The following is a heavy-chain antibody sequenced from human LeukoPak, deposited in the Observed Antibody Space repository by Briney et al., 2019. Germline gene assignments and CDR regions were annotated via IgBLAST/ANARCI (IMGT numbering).Heavy chain of an antibody. CDR2: VSPSGDIT. J-gene: IGHJ2*01. D-gene: IGHD7-27*01. V-gene: IGHV3-23*01. CDR3: AKDIDWGRFDV. CDR1: GFTFSGHG. Sequence: GGSLRLSCAASGFTFSGHGMDWVRQAPGMGLEWVSGVSPSGDITYYADSVKGRFAISRDNSRNTVYFQLNSLRADDTAVYYCAKDIDWGRFDVWGRGTLVTVSS.